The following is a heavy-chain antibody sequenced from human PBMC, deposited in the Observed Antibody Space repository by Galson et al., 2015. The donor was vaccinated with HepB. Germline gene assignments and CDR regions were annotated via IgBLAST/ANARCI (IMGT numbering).Heavy chain of an antibody. D-gene: IGHD3-10*01. Sequence: SLRLSCAASGFTFSSYAMHWVRQAPGKGLEWVAVISYDGSNKYYADSVKGRFTISRDNSKNTLYLQMNSLRAEDTAVYYCARGKTGDHLGGLYYWGQGTLVTVSS. J-gene: IGHJ4*02. V-gene: IGHV3-30-3*01. CDR2: ISYDGSNK. CDR3: ARGKTGDHLGGLYY. CDR1: GFTFSSYA.